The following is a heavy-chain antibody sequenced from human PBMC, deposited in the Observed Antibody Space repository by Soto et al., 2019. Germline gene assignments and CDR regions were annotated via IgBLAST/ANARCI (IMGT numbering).Heavy chain of an antibody. Sequence: SETLSLTCAVYGGSXSGYYWSWIRQPPGKGLEWIGEINHSGSTNYNPSLKSRVTISVDTSKNQFSLKLSSVTAADTAVYYCARGPRYYYGSGSYYYYGMDVWGQGTTVTVSS. V-gene: IGHV4-34*01. CDR1: GGSXSGYY. CDR2: INHSGST. J-gene: IGHJ6*02. CDR3: ARGPRYYYGSGSYYYYGMDV. D-gene: IGHD3-10*01.